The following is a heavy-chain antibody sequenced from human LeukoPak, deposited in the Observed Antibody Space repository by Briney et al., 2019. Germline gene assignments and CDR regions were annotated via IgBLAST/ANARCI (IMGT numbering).Heavy chain of an antibody. V-gene: IGHV3-64*04. CDR1: GFSITYSA. Sequence: TGGSLRLSCSGSGFSITYSALFWVRQAPGRGPEHVSGISPDAYTTYYAGSVEGRFTISRDNAKNSVYLQMNSLRAEDTAVYYCARDSPLSFDIWGQGTMVTVSS. CDR3: ARDSPLSFDI. CDR2: ISPDAYTT. J-gene: IGHJ3*02.